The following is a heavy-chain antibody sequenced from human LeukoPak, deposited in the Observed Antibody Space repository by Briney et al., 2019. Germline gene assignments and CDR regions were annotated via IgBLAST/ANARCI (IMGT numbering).Heavy chain of an antibody. J-gene: IGHJ1*01. CDR3: ATGYSSGWYFYFQY. CDR2: IKQDGSEQ. CDR1: RFTFSKYW. D-gene: IGHD6-19*01. V-gene: IGHV3-7*01. Sequence: GGSLRLSCEASRFTFSKYWMSWVRQAPGKGLEWVANIKQDGSEQNYVDSVKGRFTISRDNAKNSLYLRMDSLRAEDTAVYYCATGYSSGWYFYFQYWGQGTLVTVSS.